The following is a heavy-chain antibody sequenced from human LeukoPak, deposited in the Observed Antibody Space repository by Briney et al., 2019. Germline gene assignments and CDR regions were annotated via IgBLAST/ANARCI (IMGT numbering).Heavy chain of an antibody. D-gene: IGHD2-2*01. CDR2: ISGSGGST. V-gene: IGHV3-23*01. CDR1: GFTFSSYG. Sequence: GGSLRLSCAASGFTFSSYGMSWVRQAPGKGLEWVSAISGSGGSTYYADSVKGRFTTSRDNSKNTLYLQMNSLRAEDTAVYYCAKVGEYQLLLYAFDMWGQGTMVTVSS. CDR3: AKVGEYQLLLYAFDM. J-gene: IGHJ3*02.